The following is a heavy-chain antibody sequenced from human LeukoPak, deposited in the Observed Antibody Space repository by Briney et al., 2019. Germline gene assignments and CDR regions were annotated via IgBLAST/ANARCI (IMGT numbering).Heavy chain of an antibody. Sequence: GGSLRLSCVVSGLTFSNYAMTWVRQASETGLEWVSTISTTGEITYYADAVKGRFTISRDNSKNTVLLHMNDLRVDDTAIYYCGGDYWGQGTLVTASS. CDR3: GGDY. CDR2: ISTTGEIT. V-gene: IGHV3-23*01. J-gene: IGHJ4*02. CDR1: GLTFSNYA.